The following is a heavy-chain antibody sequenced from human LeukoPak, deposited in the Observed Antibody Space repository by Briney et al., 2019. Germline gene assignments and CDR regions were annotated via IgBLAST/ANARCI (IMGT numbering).Heavy chain of an antibody. D-gene: IGHD4-23*01. CDR3: ARGARVAQGSRPIDY. Sequence: SGTLSLTCAVYGGSFSGYYWSWIRQPPGKGLEWIGEINHSGSTNYNPSLKSRVTISVDTSKNQFSLKLSSVTAADTAVYYCARGARVAQGSRPIDYWGQGTLVTVSS. CDR1: GGSFSGYY. CDR2: INHSGST. J-gene: IGHJ4*02. V-gene: IGHV4-34*01.